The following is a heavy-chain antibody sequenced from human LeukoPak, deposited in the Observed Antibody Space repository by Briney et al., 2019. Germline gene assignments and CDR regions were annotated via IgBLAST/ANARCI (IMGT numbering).Heavy chain of an antibody. CDR2: INPSGGKT. V-gene: IGHV1-46*01. CDR3: ARFEPPSEGYCSSTSCSNPDRYFDY. J-gene: IGHJ4*02. Sequence: ASVKVSCKASGYTFTSYYMHWVRQAPVQGLEWMGIINPSGGKTNYAQKFQGRVTMTTDTSTSTAYMELRSLRSDDTAVYYCARFEPPSEGYCSSTSCSNPDRYFDYWGQGTLVTVSS. CDR1: GYTFTSYY. D-gene: IGHD2-2*01.